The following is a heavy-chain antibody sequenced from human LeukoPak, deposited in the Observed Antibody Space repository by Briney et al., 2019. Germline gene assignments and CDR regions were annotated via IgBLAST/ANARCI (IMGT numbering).Heavy chain of an antibody. Sequence: PSETLSLTCAVYGGSFSGYYWSWIRQPPGKGLEWIGEINHSGSTNYNPSLKSRVTISVDTSKNQFSLKLSSVTAADTAVYYCARRSGSFDFDYWGQGTLVTVSS. V-gene: IGHV4-34*01. CDR3: ARRSGSFDFDY. CDR2: INHSGST. CDR1: GGSFSGYY. D-gene: IGHD1-26*01. J-gene: IGHJ4*02.